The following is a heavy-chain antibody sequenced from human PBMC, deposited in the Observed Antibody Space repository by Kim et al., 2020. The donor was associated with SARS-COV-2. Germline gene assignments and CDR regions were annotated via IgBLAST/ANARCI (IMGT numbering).Heavy chain of an antibody. V-gene: IGHV3-30*04. J-gene: IGHJ5*01. CDR2: ISSEGSRN. CDR3: AKEERPRPLLDS. D-gene: IGHD6-25*01. CDR1: GFTFSSYT. Sequence: GGSLGLSCAASGFTFSSYTMNWVRQAPGRGLEWVATISSEGSRNNYVDSVKGRFTISRDNSKNTLYLQMNSLRAEDTALYYCAKEERPRPLLDS.